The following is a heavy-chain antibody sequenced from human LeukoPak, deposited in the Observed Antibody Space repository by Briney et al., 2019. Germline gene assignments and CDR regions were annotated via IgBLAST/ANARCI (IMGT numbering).Heavy chain of an antibody. D-gene: IGHD3-22*01. Sequence: PGGSLRLSCAASGFTFSSYSMNWVRQAPGKGLEWVSSISSSSSYIYYADSVKGRFTISRDNAKNSLYLQMNSLRAEDTAVYYCARDLASSMIVVALWGQGTLVTVSS. CDR1: GFTFSSYS. V-gene: IGHV3-21*01. CDR3: ARDLASSMIVVAL. CDR2: ISSSSSYI. J-gene: IGHJ4*02.